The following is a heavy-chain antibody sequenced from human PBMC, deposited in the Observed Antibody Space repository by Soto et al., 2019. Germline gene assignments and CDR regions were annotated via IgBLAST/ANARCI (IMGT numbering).Heavy chain of an antibody. D-gene: IGHD6-13*01. J-gene: IGHJ3*01. CDR1: GLSFNRYW. V-gene: IGHV3-7*03. CDR3: AQDVSRGSSCLYVDAFDL. CDR2: IKRDGSAE. Sequence: GGSGGGLVQPGGSLSISCEASGLSFNRYWMTWVRQAPGNGLEWVANIKRDGSAESFLDSVRSRFTISRDSANNSRDMQMSSLRENDTALYYGAQDVSRGSSCLYVDAFDLWCQGTMVTVSS.